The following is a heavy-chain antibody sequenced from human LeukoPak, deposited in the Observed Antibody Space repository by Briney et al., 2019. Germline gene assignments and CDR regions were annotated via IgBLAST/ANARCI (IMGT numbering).Heavy chain of an antibody. CDR3: ARGAHYDSSGYRDAFDI. V-gene: IGHV3-66*01. Sequence: GGSLRLSCAASGFTVSSNYMSWVRQAPGKGLEWVSVIYSGGSTYYADSVKGRFTISRDNSKNTLYLQMNSLRAEDTAVYYCARGAHYDSSGYRDAFDIWGQGTLVTVSS. CDR2: IYSGGST. CDR1: GFTVSSNY. D-gene: IGHD3-22*01. J-gene: IGHJ3*02.